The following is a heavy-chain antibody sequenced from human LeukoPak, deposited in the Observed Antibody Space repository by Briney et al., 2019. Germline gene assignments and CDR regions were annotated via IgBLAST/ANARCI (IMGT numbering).Heavy chain of an antibody. CDR2: ISYDGSNK. Sequence: GRSLRLSCAASGFTFSSYAMHWVRQAPGKGLEWVAVISYDGSNKYYADSVKGRFTISRDNSKTTLYLQMNSLRAEDTAVYYCAKVLNSGYDFDYWGQGTLVTVSS. CDR1: GFTFSSYA. CDR3: AKVLNSGYDFDY. J-gene: IGHJ4*02. D-gene: IGHD5-12*01. V-gene: IGHV3-30*04.